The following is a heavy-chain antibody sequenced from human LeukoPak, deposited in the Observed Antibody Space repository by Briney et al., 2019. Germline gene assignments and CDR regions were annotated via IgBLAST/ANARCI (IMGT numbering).Heavy chain of an antibody. CDR1: GFTFSSYW. J-gene: IGHJ5*02. CDR3: ARDLPNYDILTGYRWFGP. CDR2: IKQDGSEK. D-gene: IGHD3-9*01. Sequence: PGGSLRLSCAASGFTFSSYWMSWVRQAPGKGLGWVANIKQDGSEKYYVDSVKGRFTISRDNAKNSLYLQMNSLRAEDTAVYYCARDLPNYDILTGYRWFGPWGQGTLVTVSS. V-gene: IGHV3-7*03.